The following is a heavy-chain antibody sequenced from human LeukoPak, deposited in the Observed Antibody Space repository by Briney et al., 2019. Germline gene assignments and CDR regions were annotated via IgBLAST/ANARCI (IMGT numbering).Heavy chain of an antibody. CDR1: GFTFDTYG. J-gene: IGHJ6*02. CDR2: IAYDGSNR. V-gene: IGHV3-30*18. Sequence: PGGSLTLSCAASGFTFDTYGMLWVRQAPGKGLEWVAVIAYDGSNRVYADSVKGRFTISRDNSKNTLYLQMNSLRGEDTAVYYCAKEKAIATINYGLFVWGQGTTVTVSS. D-gene: IGHD3/OR15-3a*01. CDR3: AKEKAIATINYGLFV.